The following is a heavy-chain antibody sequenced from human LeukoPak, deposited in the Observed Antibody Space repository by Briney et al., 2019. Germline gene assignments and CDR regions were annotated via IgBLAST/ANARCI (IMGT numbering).Heavy chain of an antibody. V-gene: IGHV3-66*02. D-gene: IGHD2-15*01. CDR3: AKDGVAEPFDY. Sequence: GGSLRLSCAASGFTVSSNYMSWVRQAPGKGLEWVSVIYSGGSTYYADSVKGRFTISRDNSKNTLYLQMNSLRAEDTAVYYCAKDGVAEPFDYWGQGTLVTVSS. CDR1: GFTVSSNY. CDR2: IYSGGST. J-gene: IGHJ4*02.